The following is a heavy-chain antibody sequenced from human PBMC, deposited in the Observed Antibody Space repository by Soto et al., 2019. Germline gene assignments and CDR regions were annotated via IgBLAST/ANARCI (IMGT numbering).Heavy chain of an antibody. CDR1: SGSISSSNW. CDR3: ARRHQTTRPFAYCSSTSCYAGKERYFDY. J-gene: IGHJ4*02. D-gene: IGHD2-2*01. V-gene: IGHV4-4*02. Sequence: QVQLQESGPGLVKPSGTLSLTCAVSSGSISSSNWWSWVRQPPGKGLEWIGEIYHSGSTNYNPSLKSRVTISVDKSKNQFSLKLSSVTAADTAVYYCARRHQTTRPFAYCSSTSCYAGKERYFDYWGQGTLVTVSS. CDR2: IYHSGST.